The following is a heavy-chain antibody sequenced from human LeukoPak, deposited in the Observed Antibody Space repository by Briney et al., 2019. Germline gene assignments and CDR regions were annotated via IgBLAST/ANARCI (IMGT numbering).Heavy chain of an antibody. Sequence: GRSLRLSCAASGFTFSSYGMHWVRQAPGKGLEWVPVIWYDGSNKYYADSVKGRFTISRDNSKHTLYLQMNSLRAEDTAVYYCARGGGGIVVVPAARPLTDYYYYGMDVWGQGTTVTVSS. J-gene: IGHJ6*02. CDR1: GFTFSSYG. D-gene: IGHD2-2*02. CDR3: ARGGGGIVVVPAARPLTDYYYYGMDV. CDR2: IWYDGSNK. V-gene: IGHV3-33*01.